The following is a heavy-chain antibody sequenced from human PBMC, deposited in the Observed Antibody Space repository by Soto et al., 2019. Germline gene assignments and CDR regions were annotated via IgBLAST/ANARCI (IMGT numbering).Heavy chain of an antibody. Sequence: QVQLVQSGAELTKPGASVKVSCKASGYTFSNYDMNLVRQATGQGPEWIGWVNPNNGDTGYAQKFQGRVTLTTDISTTTAYMELTSLRSEDTAIYYCAKVSRKGSAIDFDYWGQGTLITVSS. V-gene: IGHV1-8*01. CDR2: VNPNNGDT. D-gene: IGHD3-10*01. CDR1: GYTFSNYD. J-gene: IGHJ4*02. CDR3: AKVSRKGSAIDFDY.